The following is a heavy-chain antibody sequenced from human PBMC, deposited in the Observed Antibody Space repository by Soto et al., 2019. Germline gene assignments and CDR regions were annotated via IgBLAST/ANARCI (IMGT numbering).Heavy chain of an antibody. CDR1: GFTFSSYA. V-gene: IGHV3-23*01. D-gene: IGHD6-13*01. CDR2: ISGSGGST. CDR3: ASPQAAAGARPFYYFDY. Sequence: GGSLRLSCAASGFTFSSYAMSWVRQAPGKGLEWVSAISGSGGSTYYADSVKGRFTISRDNSKNTLYLQMNSLRAEDTAVYYCASPQAAAGARPFYYFDYWGQGTLVTVSS. J-gene: IGHJ4*02.